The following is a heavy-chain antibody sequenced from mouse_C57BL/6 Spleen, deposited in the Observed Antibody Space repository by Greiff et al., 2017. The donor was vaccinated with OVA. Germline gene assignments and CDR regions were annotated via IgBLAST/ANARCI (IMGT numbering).Heavy chain of an antibody. CDR2: INPNNGGT. CDR1: GYTFTDYN. Sequence: EVKLMESGPELVKPGASVKMSCKASGYTFTDYNMHWVKQSHGKSLEWIGYINPNNGGTSYNQKFKGKATLTVNKSSSTAYMELRSLTSEDSAVYYCARSYGSSYRYFDVWGTGTTVTVSS. D-gene: IGHD1-1*01. V-gene: IGHV1-22*01. CDR3: ARSYGSSYRYFDV. J-gene: IGHJ1*03.